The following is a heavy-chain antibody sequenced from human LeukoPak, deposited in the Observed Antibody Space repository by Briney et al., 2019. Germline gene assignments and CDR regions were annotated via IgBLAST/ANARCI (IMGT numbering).Heavy chain of an antibody. Sequence: GASVKVSCKASGYTFTGYYMHWVRQAPGQGLEWMGWINPNSGGTNYAQKFQGRVTMTRDTSISTAYMELSRLRSDDTAVYYCATLVIQTYYYGSGSYYRTGSGSHDYWGQGTLVTVSS. J-gene: IGHJ4*02. D-gene: IGHD3-10*01. CDR3: ATLVIQTYYYGSGSYYRTGSGSHDY. CDR1: GYTFTGYY. V-gene: IGHV1-2*02. CDR2: INPNSGGT.